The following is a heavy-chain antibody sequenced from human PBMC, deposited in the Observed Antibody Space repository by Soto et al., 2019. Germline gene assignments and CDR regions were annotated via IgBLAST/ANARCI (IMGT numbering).Heavy chain of an antibody. CDR3: ARDLEYYYDSSGYYRHYYYGMDV. Sequence: ASVKVSCKASGYTFTSYYMHWVRQAPGQGLEWMGIINPSGGSTSYAQKFQGRLTMPRDTYTSTIYMELSSLRSGDAAVYYCARDLEYYYDSSGYYRHYYYGMDVWGQGTTVTGS. D-gene: IGHD3-22*01. CDR2: INPSGGST. V-gene: IGHV1-46*01. J-gene: IGHJ6*02. CDR1: GYTFTSYY.